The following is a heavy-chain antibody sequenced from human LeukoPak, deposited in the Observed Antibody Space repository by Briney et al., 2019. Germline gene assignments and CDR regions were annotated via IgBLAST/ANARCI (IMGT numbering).Heavy chain of an antibody. Sequence: SETLSLTCTVSCGSISNFYWTWIRQSPGKGLEWIGYISYSGTTKYSPSLKSRVTMSLATSKNQFSLKLNSVTAADTAGYYCARNHGGWFDSWGQGTLVTVSS. CDR3: ARNHGGWFDS. V-gene: IGHV4-59*01. J-gene: IGHJ5*01. CDR2: ISYSGTT. CDR1: CGSISNFY. D-gene: IGHD4-23*01.